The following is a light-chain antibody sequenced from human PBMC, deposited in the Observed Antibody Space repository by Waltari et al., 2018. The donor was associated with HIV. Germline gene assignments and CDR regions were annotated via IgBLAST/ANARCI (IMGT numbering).Light chain of an antibody. CDR2: EIS. V-gene: IGLV2-14*01. CDR3: TSYISSASPE. CDR1: GRDPRAYYS. Sequence: QSALTQPASASGSPGQSITISCTGTGRDPRAYYSVSWYRHHPGKAPKVVIYEISNRPSGVSSRFSGSISANTASLTISGLQAEDEADYFCTSYISSASPEFGGGTKVTVL. J-gene: IGLJ2*01.